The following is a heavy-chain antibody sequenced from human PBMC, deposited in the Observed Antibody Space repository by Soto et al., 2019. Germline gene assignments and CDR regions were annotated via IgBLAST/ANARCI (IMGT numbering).Heavy chain of an antibody. Sequence: QVQLVQSGAEVKKPGSSVKVSCKASGGTFSSYTISWVRQAPGQGLEWMGRIIPILGIANYAQKFQGRVTITADKSTSTAYMELSSLRSEDTAVYYCARRGGPYYSNTGFGYWGQGTLVTVSS. J-gene: IGHJ4*02. CDR2: IIPILGIA. V-gene: IGHV1-69*02. CDR3: ARRGGPYYSNTGFGY. D-gene: IGHD4-4*01. CDR1: GGTFSSYT.